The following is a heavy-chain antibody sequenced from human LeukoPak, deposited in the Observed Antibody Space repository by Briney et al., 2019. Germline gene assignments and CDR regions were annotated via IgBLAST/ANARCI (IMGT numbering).Heavy chain of an antibody. D-gene: IGHD2-15*01. V-gene: IGHV4-59*01. J-gene: IGHJ6*03. CDR2: IYYSGSS. CDR1: GGSISSYY. CDR3: ARDGESGTYYYYMDV. Sequence: SETLSLTCTVSGGSISSYYWIWIRQPPGKGLEWIGYIYYSGSSNYNPSLKSRVTISVDTSKNQFSLKLSSVTAADTAVYYCARDGESGTYYYYMDVWGKGTTVTVSS.